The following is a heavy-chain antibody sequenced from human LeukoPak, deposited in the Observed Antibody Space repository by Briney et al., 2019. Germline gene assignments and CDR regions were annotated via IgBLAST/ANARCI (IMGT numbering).Heavy chain of an antibody. CDR1: GFTFSSYG. V-gene: IGHV3-30*03. Sequence: QPGRSLRLSCAASGFTFSSYGMHWVRQAPGKGLEWVAVISYDGSNKYYADSVKGRFTISRDNSKNTLYLQMNSLRAEDTAVYYXAGQYSSGWYDVGNYYYGMDVWGQGTTVTVSS. J-gene: IGHJ6*02. D-gene: IGHD6-19*01. CDR3: AGQYSSGWYDVGNYYYGMDV. CDR2: ISYDGSNK.